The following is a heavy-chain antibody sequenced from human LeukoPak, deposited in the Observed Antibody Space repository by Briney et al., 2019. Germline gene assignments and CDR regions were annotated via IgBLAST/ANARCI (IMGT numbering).Heavy chain of an antibody. CDR2: TWYDGSNK. J-gene: IGHJ4*02. D-gene: IGHD1-26*01. CDR1: GFTFSSYG. Sequence: PGGSLRLSCAASGFTFSSYGMHWVRQAPGKGLEWVAVTWYDGSNKYYADSVKGRFTISRDNSKNTLYLQMNSLRAEDTAVYYCARAYSGSRYYFDYWGQGTLVTVSS. CDR3: ARAYSGSRYYFDY. V-gene: IGHV3-33*01.